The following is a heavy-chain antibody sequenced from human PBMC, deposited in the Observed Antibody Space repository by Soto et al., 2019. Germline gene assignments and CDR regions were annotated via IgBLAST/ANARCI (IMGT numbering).Heavy chain of an antibody. Sequence: QLQLQESGSGLVKPSQTLSLTCAVSGGSISSGGYSWSWIRQPPGKGLEWIGYIYHSGSTYYNPSLTSRVTISVDRSKTKFSLRLSSVTAADTAVYYCARARLVGATGWFDPWGQGTLVTVSS. CDR1: GGSISSGGYS. D-gene: IGHD1-26*01. J-gene: IGHJ5*02. V-gene: IGHV4-30-2*01. CDR2: IYHSGST. CDR3: ARARLVGATGWFDP.